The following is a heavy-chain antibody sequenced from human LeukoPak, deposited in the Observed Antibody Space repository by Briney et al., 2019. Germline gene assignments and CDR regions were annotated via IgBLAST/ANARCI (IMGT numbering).Heavy chain of an antibody. CDR1: GFTFSSYA. D-gene: IGHD3-10*01. CDR2: IYTAGDT. CDR3: TRDGTVVRGLPRRARTFYGMDV. V-gene: IGHV3-13*01. Sequence: GGSLRLSCAASGFTFSSYAMSWVRQATGKGPEWVSAIYTAGDTYYPGSVKGRFTISRENAKNSLYLQVNSLRAEDTAVYYCTRDGTVVRGLPRRARTFYGMDVWGQGTTVTVSS. J-gene: IGHJ6*02.